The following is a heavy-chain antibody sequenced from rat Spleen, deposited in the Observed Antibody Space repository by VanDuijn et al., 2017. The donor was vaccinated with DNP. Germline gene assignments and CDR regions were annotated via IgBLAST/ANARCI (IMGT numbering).Heavy chain of an antibody. CDR2: ISSSAGST. CDR3: TTDFERGY. J-gene: IGHJ2*01. D-gene: IGHD1-11*01. CDR1: GFTFTDYY. V-gene: IGHV5-20*01. Sequence: EVQLVESGGGLVQPGRSLKLSCAASGFTFTDYYMAWVRQAPTKGLEWVTSISSSAGSTSYRDSVKGRFTISRDNAKNTLYLQMDSLRSEDTATYYCTTDFERGYWGQGVMVTVSS.